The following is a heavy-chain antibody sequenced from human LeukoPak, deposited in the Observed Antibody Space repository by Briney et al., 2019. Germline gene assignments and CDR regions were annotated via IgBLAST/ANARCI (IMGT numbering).Heavy chain of an antibody. D-gene: IGHD3-3*01. J-gene: IGHJ5*02. Sequence: GGSLRLSCAASGFTFNNYAMGWVRQAPGKGLEWISTITGTGHTPYYTDSVRGRFTISRDNSKNTLYLQMNSLRAEDTAVYYCAKSGSFGVVTWFDPWGQGTLVTVSS. V-gene: IGHV3-23*01. CDR3: AKSGSFGVVTWFDP. CDR2: ITGTGHTP. CDR1: GFTFNNYA.